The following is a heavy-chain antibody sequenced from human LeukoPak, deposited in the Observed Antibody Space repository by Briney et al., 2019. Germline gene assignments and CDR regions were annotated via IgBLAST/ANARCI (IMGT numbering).Heavy chain of an antibody. CDR1: GGSISSYY. J-gene: IGHJ6*02. CDR2: IYYSGST. V-gene: IGHV4-59*01. D-gene: IGHD2-21*02. CDR3: AGEADCGGDCYSDYYYYYGMDV. Sequence: SETLTLTCTVSGGSISSYYWSWIRQPPGKGLEWIGYIYYSGSTNYNPSLKSRVTISVDTSKNQFSLKLSSVIAADTAVYYCAGEADCGGDCYSDYYYYYGMDVWGQGTTVTVSS.